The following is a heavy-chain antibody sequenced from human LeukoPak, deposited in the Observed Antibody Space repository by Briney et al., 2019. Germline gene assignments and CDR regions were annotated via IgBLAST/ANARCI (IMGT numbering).Heavy chain of an antibody. CDR3: ARVQGYGDYFDY. D-gene: IGHD4-17*01. J-gene: IGHJ4*02. Sequence: ASVKVSCKASGYTFTGYYMHWVRQAPGQGLEWMGWINPKSGGTKYAQKFQGRVTMTRDTSITTAYIELSRLRSDDTAVYYCARVQGYGDYFDYWGQGTLLTVSS. V-gene: IGHV1-2*02. CDR2: INPKSGGT. CDR1: GYTFTGYY.